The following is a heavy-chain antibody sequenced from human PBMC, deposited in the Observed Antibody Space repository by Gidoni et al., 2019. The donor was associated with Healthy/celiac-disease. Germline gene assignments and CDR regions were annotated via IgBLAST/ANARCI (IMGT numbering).Heavy chain of an antibody. CDR3: AKGVVITDWYFDL. CDR1: GLAFSSYA. CDR2: ISGSGGST. V-gene: IGHV3-23*01. Sequence: EVQLLESGGGLVQPGGSLRLSCAASGLAFSSYAMSWVRQAPGKGLEWVSAISGSGGSTYYADSVKGRFTISRDNSKNTLYLQMNSLRAEDTAVYYCAKGVVITDWYFDLWGRGTLVTVSS. D-gene: IGHD3-22*01. J-gene: IGHJ2*01.